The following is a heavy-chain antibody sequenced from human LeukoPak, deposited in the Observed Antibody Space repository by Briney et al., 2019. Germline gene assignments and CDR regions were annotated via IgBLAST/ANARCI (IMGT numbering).Heavy chain of an antibody. CDR2: ISCDGSNK. V-gene: IGHV3-30*03. J-gene: IGHJ3*02. CDR1: GFTFSSYG. Sequence: GGSLRLSCAASGFTFSSYGMHWVRQAPGKGLEWVAVISCDGSNKYYADSVKGRFTISRDNSKNTLYLQMNSLRAEDTAVYYCARDSHKFDSSGYYPDAFDIWGQGTMVTVSS. CDR3: ARDSHKFDSSGYYPDAFDI. D-gene: IGHD3-22*01.